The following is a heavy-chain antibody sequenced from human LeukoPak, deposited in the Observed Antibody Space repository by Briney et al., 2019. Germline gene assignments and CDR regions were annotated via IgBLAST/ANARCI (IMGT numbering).Heavy chain of an antibody. CDR3: ARDRTTVTFFDY. V-gene: IGHV3-33*01. CDR2: IWYDGSNK. Sequence: GGSLRLSCAASGFTFSSYGMHWVRQAPGKGLEWVAVIWYDGSNKYYAGSVKGRFTISRDNSKNTLYLQMNSLRAEDTAVYYCARDRTTVTFFDYWGQGTLVTVSS. CDR1: GFTFSSYG. J-gene: IGHJ4*02. D-gene: IGHD4-17*01.